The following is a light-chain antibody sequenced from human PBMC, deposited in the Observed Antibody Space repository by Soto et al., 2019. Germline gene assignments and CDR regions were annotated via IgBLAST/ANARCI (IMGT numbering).Light chain of an antibody. CDR2: SDY. J-gene: IGLJ1*01. CDR3: ISYTGSSTSYV. Sequence: QSVLTQPPSASGTPGQRVTISCSGSNSNIGSNTVNWYQQLPGTAPRLLIYSDYKRPSGVPDRFSGSKSGTSASLAISGLQAEDEADYYCISYTGSSTSYVFGSGTKLTVL. CDR1: NSNIGSNT. V-gene: IGLV1-44*01.